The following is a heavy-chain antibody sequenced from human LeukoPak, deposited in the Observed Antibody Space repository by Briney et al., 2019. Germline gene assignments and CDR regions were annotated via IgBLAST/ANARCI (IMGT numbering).Heavy chain of an antibody. J-gene: IGHJ4*02. D-gene: IGHD2-2*01. CDR2: IYSGGST. Sequence: GGSLRLSCAASGFTVSSNYMSWVRQAPGKGLEWVSVIYSGGSTYYADSVKGRFTISRENSKNTLYLQMNSLRAEDTAVYYCARAAYCSSTSCYGGFDYWGQGTLVTVSS. CDR1: GFTVSSNY. CDR3: ARAAYCSSTSCYGGFDY. V-gene: IGHV3-66*01.